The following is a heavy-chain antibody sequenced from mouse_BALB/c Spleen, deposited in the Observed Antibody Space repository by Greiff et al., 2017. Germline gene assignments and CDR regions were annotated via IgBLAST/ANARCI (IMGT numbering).Heavy chain of an antibody. CDR1: GYTFTSYT. V-gene: IGHV1-4*02. CDR2: INPSSGYT. CDR3: ARYLRLRYFDV. J-gene: IGHJ1*01. Sequence: QVQLQQSAAELARPGASVKMSCKASGYTFTSYTMHWVKQRPGQGLEWIGYINPSSGYTEYNQKFKDKTTLTADKSSSTAYMQLSSLTSEDSAVYYCARYLRLRYFDVWGAGTTVTVSS. D-gene: IGHD1-2*01.